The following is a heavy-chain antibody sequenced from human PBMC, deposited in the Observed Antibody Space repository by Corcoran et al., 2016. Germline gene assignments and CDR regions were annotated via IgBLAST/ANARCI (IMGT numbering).Heavy chain of an antibody. CDR1: GYIFTSNW. Sequence: EVQLVQSGAEVQKLGEPLKISCKGSGYIFTSNWIGWVRQMPGKGLEWMGIIYPGDSETRYSPSFQGQVTISADKSITTAYLQWSSLKASDTAMDYCVRYQGRVPSAVARYYYGVDAWGQGTTVTVS. CDR3: VRYQGRVPSAVARYYYGVDA. J-gene: IGHJ6*02. V-gene: IGHV5-51*01. D-gene: IGHD2-2*01. CDR2: IYPGDSET.